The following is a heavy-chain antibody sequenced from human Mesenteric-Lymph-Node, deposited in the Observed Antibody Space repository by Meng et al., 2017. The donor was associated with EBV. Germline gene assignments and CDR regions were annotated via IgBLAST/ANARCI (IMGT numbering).Heavy chain of an antibody. Sequence: QFQLCQSGPEVKKPGASVKVSCKASGYSFSSYAISWVRQAPGRGLEWMGWISAHSGNANYGQQFQGRVTMTTDTDTSTAYMELSSLKSEDTAIYYCAIHSAYCSGGACYSFDSWGQGTLVTVSS. CDR2: ISAHSGNA. D-gene: IGHD2-15*01. J-gene: IGHJ4*02. CDR1: GYSFSSYA. V-gene: IGHV1-18*01. CDR3: AIHSAYCSGGACYSFDS.